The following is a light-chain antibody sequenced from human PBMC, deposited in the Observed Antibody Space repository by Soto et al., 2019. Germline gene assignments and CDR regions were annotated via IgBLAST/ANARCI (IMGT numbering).Light chain of an antibody. CDR3: QQYGSSGT. CDR1: QSVSNNY. CDR2: GAS. Sequence: IVLTQSPGPRSLSPGERATLTCRASQSVSNNYLAWYQQKPGQAPRLLIYGASNRATGIPDRFSGSGSGTDFTLTISRLEPEDFAVYYCQQYGSSGTFGQGTKVDIK. V-gene: IGKV3-20*01. J-gene: IGKJ1*01.